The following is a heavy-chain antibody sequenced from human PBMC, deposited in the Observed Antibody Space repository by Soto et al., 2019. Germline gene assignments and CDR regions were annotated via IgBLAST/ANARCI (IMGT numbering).Heavy chain of an antibody. Sequence: QVQLVESGGGVVQPGRSLRLSCAASGFTFSSYGMHWVRQAPGKGLEWVAPVWYAGGNKYYADSVKGRFTISRDNSKNRQYLQMNILRDEDTAVYDCVSADGYGGDDSACCYSMDVWGQGTTVTVSS. CDR1: GFTFSSYG. J-gene: IGHJ6*02. CDR3: VSADGYGGDDSACCYSMDV. V-gene: IGHV3-33*03. CDR2: VWYAGGNK. D-gene: IGHD5-12*01.